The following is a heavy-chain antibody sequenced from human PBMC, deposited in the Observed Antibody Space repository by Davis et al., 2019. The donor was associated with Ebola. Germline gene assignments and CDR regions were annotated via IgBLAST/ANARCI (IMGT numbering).Heavy chain of an antibody. CDR3: ARGPTTVVSYQFDY. D-gene: IGHD4-23*01. Sequence: PGGSLRPSCAASGFTFSSYWMSCVRQAPGKVLEWVANIKQDGSEKYYVDSVKGRFTISRDNAKNSLYLQMNSLRAEDTAVNYGARGPTTVVSYQFDYWGQGTLVTVSS. V-gene: IGHV3-7*03. CDR1: GFTFSSYW. CDR2: IKQDGSEK. J-gene: IGHJ4*02.